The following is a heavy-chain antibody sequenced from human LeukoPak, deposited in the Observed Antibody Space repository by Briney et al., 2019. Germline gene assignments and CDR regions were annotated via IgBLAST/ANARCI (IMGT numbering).Heavy chain of an antibody. D-gene: IGHD1-1*01. CDR3: ARILNWNDRWFDP. CDR2: ISYTGST. CDR1: GGSISSYY. V-gene: IGHV4-59*08. Sequence: SETLSLTCTVSGGSISSYYWNWIRQPPGKGLEWIGYISYTGSTNYNPSLKSRVTISVDTSKNQFSLKPSSVTAADTAVYYCARILNWNDRWFDPWGQGTLVTVSS. J-gene: IGHJ5*02.